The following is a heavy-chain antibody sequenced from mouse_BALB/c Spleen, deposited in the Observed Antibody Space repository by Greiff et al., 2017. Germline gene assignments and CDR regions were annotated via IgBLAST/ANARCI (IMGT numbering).Heavy chain of an antibody. J-gene: IGHJ1*01. D-gene: IGHD1-2*01. CDR3: ARSLTTATRDYWYFDV. V-gene: IGHV3-2*02. CDR1: GYSITSDYA. Sequence: EVNLVESGPGLVKPSQSLSLTCTVTGYSITSDYAWNWIRQFPGNKLEWMGYISYSGSTSYNPSLKSRISITRDTSKNQFFLQLNSVTTEDTATYYCARSLTTATRDYWYFDVWGAGTTVTVSS. CDR2: ISYSGST.